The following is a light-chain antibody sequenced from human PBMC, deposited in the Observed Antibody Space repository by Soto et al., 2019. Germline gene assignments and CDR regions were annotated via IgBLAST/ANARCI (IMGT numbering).Light chain of an antibody. V-gene: IGKV3-15*01. CDR2: GAS. CDR1: QSVSSN. J-gene: IGKJ2*01. Sequence: EIVLTQSPGTLSLSPGERATLSCRASQSVSSNLAWYQQKPGQAPRLLIYGASTRATGIPARFSGSGSGTEFTLTISSLQSEDFAVYYCQQYHNWPPYTFGQGTKVHIK. CDR3: QQYHNWPPYT.